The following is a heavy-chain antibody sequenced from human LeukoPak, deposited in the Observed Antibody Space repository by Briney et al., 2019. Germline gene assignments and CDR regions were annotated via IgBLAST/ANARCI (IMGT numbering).Heavy chain of an antibody. CDR1: GYTFTSYY. CDR2: INPSGGST. CDR3: ARDFGLNYYDSSGYYFGY. V-gene: IGHV1-46*01. D-gene: IGHD3-22*01. J-gene: IGHJ4*02. Sequence: GASVKVSCKASGYTFTSYYMHWVRQAPGQGLEWMGIINPSGGSTSYAQKFQGRVTMTRDTSTSTVYMELSSLRSEDTAVYYCARDFGLNYYDSSGYYFGYWGQGTLVTVSS.